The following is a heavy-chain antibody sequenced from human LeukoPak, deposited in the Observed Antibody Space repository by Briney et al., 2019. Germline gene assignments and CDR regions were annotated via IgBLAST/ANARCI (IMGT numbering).Heavy chain of an antibody. V-gene: IGHV3-23*01. J-gene: IGHJ4*02. CDR3: VRRGDASSGWGDHDY. CDR1: GFTFYRNP. Sequence: GGSLRLSCAACGFTFYRNPIRWAPKARGKGVEWVSTIGGSGDKTIYADSVNGRFPISRDKSKNMLHLQMSSLTGEDTALYYCVRRGDASSGWGDHDYWGQGALVTVSS. CDR2: IGGSGDKT. D-gene: IGHD6-19*01.